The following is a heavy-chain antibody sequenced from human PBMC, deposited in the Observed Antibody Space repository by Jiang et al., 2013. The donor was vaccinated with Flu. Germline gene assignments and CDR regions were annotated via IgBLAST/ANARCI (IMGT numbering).Heavy chain of an antibody. V-gene: IGHV2-70*11. CDR1: GFSLSTSGMC. J-gene: IGHJ4*02. CDR3: ARTYIVGATPNDDY. Sequence: KPTQTLTLTCTFSGFSLSTSGMCVSWIRQPPGKALEWLARIDWDDDKYYSTSLKTRLTISKDTSKNQVVLTMTNMDPVDTATYYCARTYIVGATPNDDYWGQGTLVTVSS. D-gene: IGHD1-26*01. CDR2: IDWDDDK.